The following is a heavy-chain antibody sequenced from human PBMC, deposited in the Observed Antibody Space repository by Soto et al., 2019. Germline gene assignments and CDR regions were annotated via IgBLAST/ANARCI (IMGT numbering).Heavy chain of an antibody. D-gene: IGHD1-20*01. J-gene: IGHJ4*02. V-gene: IGHV3-30-3*01. CDR3: ARDTVTHITGTPKIFDY. CDR1: GFTFSSYA. Sequence: GGSLRLSCAASGFTFSSYAMHWVRQAPGKGLEWVAVISYDGSNKYYADSVKGRFTISRDNSKNTLYLQMNSLRAEDTAVYYCARDTVTHITGTPKIFDYWGQGTLVTVSS. CDR2: ISYDGSNK.